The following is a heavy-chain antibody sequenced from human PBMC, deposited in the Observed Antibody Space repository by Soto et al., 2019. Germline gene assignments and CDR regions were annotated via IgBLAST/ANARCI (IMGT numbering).Heavy chain of an antibody. CDR3: ASFIAARFDY. V-gene: IGHV4-31*03. D-gene: IGHD6-6*01. CDR1: GGSISSGGYY. J-gene: IGHJ4*02. CDR2: IYYSGST. Sequence: QVQLQESGPGLVKPSQTLSRTCTVSGGSISSGGYYWSWIRQDPGKGLEWIGYIYYSGSTYYNPSRKSRVTISVDTSKNQFSLKLSAVTVADTAVHYCASFIAARFDYWGQGTLVTVSS.